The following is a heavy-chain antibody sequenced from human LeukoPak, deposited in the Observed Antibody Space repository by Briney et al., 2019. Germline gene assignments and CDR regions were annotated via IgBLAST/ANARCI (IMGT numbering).Heavy chain of an antibody. CDR3: ATVWPVPAATYWFDP. V-gene: IGHV1-24*01. Sequence: ASVKVSCKVSGYTLTELSMHWVRQAPGKGLEWMGGFDPEDGETIYAQKFQGRVTMTEDTSTDTAYMELSSLRSEDTAVYYCATVWPVPAATYWFDPWGQGTLVTVSS. J-gene: IGHJ5*02. CDR2: FDPEDGET. D-gene: IGHD2-2*01. CDR1: GYTLTELS.